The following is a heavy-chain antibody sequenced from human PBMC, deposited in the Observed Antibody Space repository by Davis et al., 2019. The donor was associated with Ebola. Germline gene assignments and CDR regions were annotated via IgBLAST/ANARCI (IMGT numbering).Heavy chain of an antibody. Sequence: GESLKISCKGFGYNFPSYWIGWVRQMPGKGLEWMGIVYPGDSDTRYSPSFQGQVTISADKSIKSAFLQWSSLKASDTAMYYCASLRRTITGMDDSFDIWGQGTMVTVSS. V-gene: IGHV5-51*01. CDR2: VYPGDSDT. CDR1: GYNFPSYW. CDR3: ASLRRTITGMDDSFDI. D-gene: IGHD7-27*01. J-gene: IGHJ3*02.